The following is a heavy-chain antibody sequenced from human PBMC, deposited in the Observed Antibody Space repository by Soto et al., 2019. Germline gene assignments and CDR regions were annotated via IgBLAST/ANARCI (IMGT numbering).Heavy chain of an antibody. Sequence: PPETLSPTCNLSSRSISSYYCSWVRQPPGKGLEWIGYIYYSGSTNYNPSLKSRVTISVDTSKNQFSLKLSSVTDADTAVYYCARKEQATVTIDYWGQGTVVTVSS. J-gene: IGHJ4*02. D-gene: IGHD4-17*01. CDR2: IYYSGST. CDR3: ARKEQATVTIDY. CDR1: SRSISSYY. V-gene: IGHV4-59*01.